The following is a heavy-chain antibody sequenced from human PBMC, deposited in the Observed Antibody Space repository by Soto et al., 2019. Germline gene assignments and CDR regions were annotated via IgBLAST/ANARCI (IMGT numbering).Heavy chain of an antibody. V-gene: IGHV3-48*02. D-gene: IGHD3-10*01. CDR3: GRDFGHGYYLDY. Sequence: WSPRLCCVASGFSFNNYDMTWFRKAPGKGREWVSYITDSSDSVHYADGVRGRFTISSSNAESSLYLQMNSLREEETAVYSCGRDFGHGYYLDYWGRGTLVTVSS. CDR1: GFSFNNYD. J-gene: IGHJ4*02. CDR2: ITDSSDSV.